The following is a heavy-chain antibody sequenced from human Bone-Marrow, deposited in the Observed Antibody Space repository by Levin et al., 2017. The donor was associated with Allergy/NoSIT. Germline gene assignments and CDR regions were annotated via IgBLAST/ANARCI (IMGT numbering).Heavy chain of an antibody. J-gene: IGHJ4*02. CDR3: ARGPFRTGTTWDFDY. CDR2: IYHSGST. D-gene: IGHD1-7*01. CDR1: GASMSGGGFS. Sequence: SQTLSLTCAVTGASMSGGGFSWSWIRQPPGKGLEWIGFIYHSGSTQYNPSLNSRVTISVDRPNNLFSLRLSSVTAADTAVYFCARGPFRTGTTWDFDYWGQGALVTVSS. V-gene: IGHV4-30-2*01.